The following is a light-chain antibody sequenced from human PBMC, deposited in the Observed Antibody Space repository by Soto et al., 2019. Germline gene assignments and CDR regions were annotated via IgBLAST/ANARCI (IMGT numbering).Light chain of an antibody. Sequence: QSALTQPASVSGSPGQSITISCTGTSSDVGGSNYVSWYQQHPGKAPKLIIYDVSNRPSGVSNRFSGSKSGNTASLTISGLQAEDEADYYCGSYTSNDTLYVFGTGTKLTVL. CDR1: SSDVGGSNY. J-gene: IGLJ1*01. CDR2: DVS. V-gene: IGLV2-14*01. CDR3: GSYTSNDTLYV.